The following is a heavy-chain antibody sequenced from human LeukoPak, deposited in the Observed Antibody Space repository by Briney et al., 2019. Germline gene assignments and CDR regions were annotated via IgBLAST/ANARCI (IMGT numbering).Heavy chain of an antibody. CDR3: ARASVVALDY. V-gene: IGHV4-34*01. Sequence: PSETLSLTCTVSGDSINSLDLWSWIRQPLGKGLEWIGEINHSGSTNYNPSLKSRVTISVDTSKNQFSLKLSSVTAADTAVYYCARASVVALDYWGQGTLVTVSS. CDR2: INHSGST. D-gene: IGHD4-23*01. CDR1: GDSINSLDL. J-gene: IGHJ4*02.